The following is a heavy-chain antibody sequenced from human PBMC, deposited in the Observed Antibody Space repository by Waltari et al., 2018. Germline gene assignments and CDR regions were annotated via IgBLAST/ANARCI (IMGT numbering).Heavy chain of an antibody. Sequence: QVQLQESGPGLVQPSGTLSLTCTVSGDSISNNFFWSWVRQSPGKGLEWIGQVHQCGRSNYNPSLESRVTVSMDTSKNQFSLRVTSVTAADTAIYYCASDRGRGLYLDSWGQGTLVTVSP. J-gene: IGHJ4*02. V-gene: IGHV4-4*02. CDR1: GDSISNNFF. D-gene: IGHD2-15*01. CDR3: ASDRGRGLYLDS. CDR2: VHQCGRS.